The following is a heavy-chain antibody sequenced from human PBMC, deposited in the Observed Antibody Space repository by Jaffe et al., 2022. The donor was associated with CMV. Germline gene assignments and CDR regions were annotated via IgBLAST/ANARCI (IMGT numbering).Heavy chain of an antibody. CDR3: ARHGGDYGTYYYYGMDV. J-gene: IGHJ6*02. D-gene: IGHD3-16*01. Sequence: EVQLVQSGAEVKKPGESLRISCKGSGYNFATSWIGWVRQMPGKGLEWIGIIYPSDSNAKYSPPFRGQVSISVDSSISTAYLQWDSLKASDTAIYYCARHGGDYGTYYYYGMDVWGLGTTVTVSS. CDR1: GYNFATSW. CDR2: IYPSDSNA. V-gene: IGHV5-51*01.